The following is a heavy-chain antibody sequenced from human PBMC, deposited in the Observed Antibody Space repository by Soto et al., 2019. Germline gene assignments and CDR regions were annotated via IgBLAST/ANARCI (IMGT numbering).Heavy chain of an antibody. CDR3: TAAAGYYYYGMDV. V-gene: IGHV3-15*07. D-gene: IGHD6-13*01. J-gene: IGHJ6*02. CDR1: GFTFSNAW. CDR2: IKSKTDGGTT. Sequence: GGSLRLSCAASGFTFSNAWMNWVRQAPGKGLERVGRIKSKTDGGTTDYAAPVKGRFTISRDDSKNTLYLQMNSLKTEDTAVYYCTAAAGYYYYGMDVWGQGTTVTVSS.